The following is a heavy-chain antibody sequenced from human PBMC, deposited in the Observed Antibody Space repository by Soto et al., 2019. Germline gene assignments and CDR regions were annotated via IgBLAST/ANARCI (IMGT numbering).Heavy chain of an antibody. D-gene: IGHD3-16*01. Sequence: GGPLILSRAASGFTFYNYDVLLVRHAPGKGLEWVSTFGSAGDIYYSDSVKGRFTISRDNARNSLYLQMNSLRAADTAVYYCARGGPNWDYYFYGMDVWGQGTTVTVS. CDR3: ARGGPNWDYYFYGMDV. CDR2: FGSAGDI. V-gene: IGHV3-13*01. CDR1: GFTFYNYD. J-gene: IGHJ6*02.